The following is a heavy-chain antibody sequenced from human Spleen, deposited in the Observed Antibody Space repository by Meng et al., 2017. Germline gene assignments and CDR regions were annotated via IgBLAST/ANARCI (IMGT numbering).Heavy chain of an antibody. V-gene: IGHV4-4*07. CDR1: GGSISSYY. Sequence: GSLRLSCSVSGGSISSYYWSWIRRPAGKGLEWIGRIYTSGRTNYNPSLESRVTFSVDTSKNQFSLKLSSVTAADTAVYYCARSFGTSGTYSHDAFDIWGQGIMVTVSS. D-gene: IGHD3-10*01. CDR2: IYTSGRT. CDR3: ARSFGTSGTYSHDAFDI. J-gene: IGHJ3*02.